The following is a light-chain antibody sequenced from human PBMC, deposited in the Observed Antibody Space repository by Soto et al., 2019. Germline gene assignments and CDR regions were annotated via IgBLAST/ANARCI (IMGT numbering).Light chain of an antibody. CDR2: KAS. CDR1: QSISYY. V-gene: IGKV1-5*03. Sequence: DTQMTQSPSTLSASVGDRVTITCRASQSISYYLAWYQQRPGRAPNLLIYKASSLESGVPSRFSGSGSGTEFTLTISSLQPDDFATYYCQQYNSYSPTFGQGTKAEIK. CDR3: QQYNSYSPT. J-gene: IGKJ1*01.